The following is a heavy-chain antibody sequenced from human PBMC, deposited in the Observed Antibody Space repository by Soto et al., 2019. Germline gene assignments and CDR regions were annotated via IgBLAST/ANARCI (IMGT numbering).Heavy chain of an antibody. D-gene: IGHD3-10*01. J-gene: IGHJ5*02. V-gene: IGHV3-23*01. CDR2: ISGSGGST. CDR1: GCPFRSYG. CDR3: AKGAYGSGSYYRIWFDP. Sequence: GGSQRHSKTSSGCPFRSYGRSWVRPALGKGLEWVSAISGSGGSTYYADSVKGRFTISRDNSKSTLYLQMNSLRAEDTAIYYCAKGAYGSGSYYRIWFDPWGQGTLVTVSS.